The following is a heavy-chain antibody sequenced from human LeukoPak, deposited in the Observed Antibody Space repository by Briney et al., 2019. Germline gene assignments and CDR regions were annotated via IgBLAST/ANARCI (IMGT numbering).Heavy chain of an antibody. CDR2: ISSSSSYI. J-gene: IGHJ5*02. CDR1: GFTFSSYS. V-gene: IGHV3-21*01. D-gene: IGHD1-26*01. Sequence: GGSLRLSYAASGFTFSSYSMNWVRQAPGKGLEWGSSISSSSSYIYYADSVKGRFTISRDNAKNSLYLQMNSLRAEDTAVYYCARARVGSTKWFDPWGQGTLVTVSS. CDR3: ARARVGSTKWFDP.